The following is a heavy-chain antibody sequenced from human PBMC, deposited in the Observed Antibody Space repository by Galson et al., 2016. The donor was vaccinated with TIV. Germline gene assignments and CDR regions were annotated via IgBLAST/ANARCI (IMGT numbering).Heavy chain of an antibody. CDR2: LNNDGSRT. D-gene: IGHD3-10*02. Sequence: LRLSCAASGFTFSNYWMYWVRQVPGKGLVWVSRLNNDGSRTAYADSVNFRFTISRDNAKNTLFLQMNSLRADDTALYYCARGLYEEYSVGLDSWGQGTLVRVSS. CDR1: GFTFSNYW. V-gene: IGHV3-74*01. CDR3: ARGLYEEYSVGLDS. J-gene: IGHJ4*02.